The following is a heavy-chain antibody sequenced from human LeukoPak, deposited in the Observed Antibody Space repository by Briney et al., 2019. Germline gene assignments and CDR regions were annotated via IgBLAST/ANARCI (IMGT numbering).Heavy chain of an antibody. Sequence: PGGSLRLSCVASGFTFREYSMSWVRQTPGKGLEWVSNIRSNGRDTYYTDSVKGRFTISRDNSGNILYLQMNSLRAEDAAVYSCARGGGFCGSTSCYGIDSWGQGTLVTVSS. J-gene: IGHJ4*02. CDR2: IRSNGRDT. CDR3: ARGGGFCGSTSCYGIDS. D-gene: IGHD2-2*01. V-gene: IGHV3-23*01. CDR1: GFTFREYS.